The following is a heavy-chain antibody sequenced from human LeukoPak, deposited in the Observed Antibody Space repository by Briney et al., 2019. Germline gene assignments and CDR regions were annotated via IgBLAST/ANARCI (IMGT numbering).Heavy chain of an antibody. CDR1: GYTFTSYY. D-gene: IGHD1-14*01. V-gene: IGHV1-46*01. Sequence: ASVKVSCKASGYTFTSYYMHWVRQAPGQGLEWMGIINPSGGSTSYAQKRQGRVTMTTDTSTSTAYMELRSLRSDDTAGYYCACSETACCYYYYMDVWGKGTTVTVSS. J-gene: IGHJ6*03. CDR2: INPSGGST. CDR3: ACSETACCYYYYMDV.